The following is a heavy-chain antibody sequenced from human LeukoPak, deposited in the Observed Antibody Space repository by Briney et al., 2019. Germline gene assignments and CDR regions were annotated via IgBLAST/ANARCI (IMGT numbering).Heavy chain of an antibody. D-gene: IGHD3-3*01. V-gene: IGHV3-33*01. CDR3: ARALYDFWSGYYITLDYYGMDV. J-gene: IGHJ6*02. Sequence: PGRSLRLSCAAFGFTFSSYGMHWVRQAPGKGLEWVAVIWYDGSNKYYADSVKGRFTISRDNSKNTLYLQMNSLRAEDTAVYYCARALYDFWSGYYITLDYYGMDVWGQGTTVTVSS. CDR2: IWYDGSNK. CDR1: GFTFSSYG.